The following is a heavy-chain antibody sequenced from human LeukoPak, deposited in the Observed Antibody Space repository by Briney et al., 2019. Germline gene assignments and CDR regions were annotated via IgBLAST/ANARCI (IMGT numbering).Heavy chain of an antibody. CDR3: ARSIAGYSGYDFPD. J-gene: IGHJ4*02. V-gene: IGHV3-53*01. Sequence: GRSLRLSCAASGFTVSSNYMSWVRQAPGKGLEWVSVIYSGGSTYYADSVKGRFTTSRHNSKNTLYLQMNSLRAEDTAVYYCARSIAGYSGYDFPDWGQRTLVTVSS. CDR2: IYSGGST. D-gene: IGHD5-12*01. CDR1: GFTVSSNY.